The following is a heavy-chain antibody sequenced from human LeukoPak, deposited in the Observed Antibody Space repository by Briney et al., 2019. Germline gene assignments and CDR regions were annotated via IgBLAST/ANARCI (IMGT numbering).Heavy chain of an antibody. CDR3: TRGKVGATPGAFDI. V-gene: IGHV3-49*04. CDR2: IRSKAYGGTT. J-gene: IGHJ3*02. D-gene: IGHD1-26*01. CDR1: GFTFGDYA. Sequence: SLRLSCTASGFTFGDYAMSWVRQAPGKGLEWVGFIRSKAYGGTTEYAASVKGRFTISRDDSKSIAYLQMNSLKTEDTAVYYCTRGKVGATPGAFDIWGQGTMVTVSS.